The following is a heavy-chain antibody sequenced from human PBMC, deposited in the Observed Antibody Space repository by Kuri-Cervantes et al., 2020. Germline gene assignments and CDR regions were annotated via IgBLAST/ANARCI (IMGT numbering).Heavy chain of an antibody. J-gene: IGHJ4*02. D-gene: IGHD5-12*01. CDR1: GYTFTGYY. CDR2: INPNSGGT. CDR3: ARGGRPWLRLFVDFDY. V-gene: IGHV1-2*02. Sequence: ASVKVSCKASGYTFTGYYMHWVRQAPGQGLEWMGWINPNSGGTNYAQKFQGRVTMTRDTSISTAYMELSGLRSDDTAVYYCARGGRPWLRLFVDFDYWGQGTLVTVSS.